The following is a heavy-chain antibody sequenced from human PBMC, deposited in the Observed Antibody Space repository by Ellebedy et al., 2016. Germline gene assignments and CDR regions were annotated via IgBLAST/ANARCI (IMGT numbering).Heavy chain of an antibody. CDR3: AKVDSYFIEVANTSFDH. J-gene: IGHJ4*02. CDR1: GFTVSTNY. D-gene: IGHD6-19*01. CDR2: IYIGGST. Sequence: GGSLRLSCAASGFTVSTNYMNWVRQAPGKGLEWVSVIYIGGSTNYADSVKGRFTVSSDTSKNTLYLQMNILRAEDTAVYYCAKVDSYFIEVANTSFDHWGQGTLVTVSS. V-gene: IGHV3-53*01.